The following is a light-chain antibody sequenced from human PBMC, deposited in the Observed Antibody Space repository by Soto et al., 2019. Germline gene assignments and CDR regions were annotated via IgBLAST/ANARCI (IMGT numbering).Light chain of an antibody. CDR3: QQYDNWPSVT. V-gene: IGKV3-15*01. CDR2: GAS. CDR1: QSVSSN. J-gene: IGKJ4*01. Sequence: EIVITQSPATLSVSPGERATLSCRASQSVSSNLAWYQQKPGQAPRLLIYGASTRATGIPARFSGSGSGTEFTLTISSLQSEDFAIYYCQQYDNWPSVTFGGGTKVDIK.